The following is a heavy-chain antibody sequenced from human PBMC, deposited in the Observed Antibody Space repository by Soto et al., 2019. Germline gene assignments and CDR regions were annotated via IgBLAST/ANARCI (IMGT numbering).Heavy chain of an antibody. J-gene: IGHJ6*02. CDR1: GDSVSNGNSY. Sequence: QVQLQESGPGLVKPSETLSLTCTVSGDSVSNGNSYWSWIRQPPGKGLEWIGYTYYSGSTNYNPSLKSRVTISVDTSKNHFSLRLGSVTAADTAVYYCARGGAYYYYYGMDVWGQGTTVTVSS. V-gene: IGHV4-61*01. CDR3: ARGGAYYYYYGMDV. CDR2: TYYSGST.